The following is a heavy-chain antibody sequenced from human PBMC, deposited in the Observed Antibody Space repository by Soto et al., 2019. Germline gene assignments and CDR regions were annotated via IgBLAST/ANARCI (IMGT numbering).Heavy chain of an antibody. Sequence: SETLSLTCTVSGGSISSSNWWTWVRQAPGKGLEWIGEIYHGGSTNYNPSLKSRVTISVDKSKNQFSLKLTSVTAADTAVYYYSISYFGADYWSQRALVTVSS. J-gene: IGHJ4*02. CDR2: IYHGGST. V-gene: IGHV4-4*02. CDR1: GGSISSSNW. CDR3: SISYFGADY. D-gene: IGHD3-10*01.